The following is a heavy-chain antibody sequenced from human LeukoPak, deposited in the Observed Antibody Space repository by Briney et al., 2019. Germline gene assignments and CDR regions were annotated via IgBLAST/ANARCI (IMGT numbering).Heavy chain of an antibody. D-gene: IGHD3-3*01. CDR1: GFTVSSNY. Sequence: GGSLGLSCAASGFTVSSNYMSWVRQAPGKGLEWVSVIYSGGSTYYADSVKGRFTISRDNSKNTLYLQMNSLRAEDTAVYYCAAITIFGVGYFDYWGQGTLVTVSS. J-gene: IGHJ4*02. CDR2: IYSGGST. V-gene: IGHV3-53*01. CDR3: AAITIFGVGYFDY.